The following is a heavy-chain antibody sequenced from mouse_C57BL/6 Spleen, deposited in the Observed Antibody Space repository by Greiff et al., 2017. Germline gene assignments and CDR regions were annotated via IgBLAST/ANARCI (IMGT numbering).Heavy chain of an antibody. J-gene: IGHJ3*01. V-gene: IGHV1-80*01. CDR1: GYAFSSYW. CDR2: IYPGDGDT. D-gene: IGHD1-1*01. Sequence: QVQLQQSGAELVKPGASVKLSCKASGYAFSSYWMNWVKQRPGKGLEWIGQIYPGDGDTNYNGKFKGKATLTADKSSSTAYMQLSSLTSEDSAVYFCARGDYYGSSLAWFAYWGQGTLVTVSA. CDR3: ARGDYYGSSLAWFAY.